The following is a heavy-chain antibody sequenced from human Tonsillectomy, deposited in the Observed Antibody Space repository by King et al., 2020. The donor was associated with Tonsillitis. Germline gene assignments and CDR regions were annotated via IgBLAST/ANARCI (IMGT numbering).Heavy chain of an antibody. V-gene: IGHV1-69*09. CDR2: IIPILGIA. J-gene: IGHJ5*02. D-gene: IGHD2-2*02. Sequence: QLVQSGAEVKKPGSSVKVSCKASGGTFSSYAISWVRQAPGQGLEWMGRIIPILGIANYAQKFQGRVTITADKSTSTAYMELSSLRSEDTAVYYCARERYCSSTSCYTPMWFDPWGQGTLVTVSS. CDR1: GGTFSSYA. CDR3: ARERYCSSTSCYTPMWFDP.